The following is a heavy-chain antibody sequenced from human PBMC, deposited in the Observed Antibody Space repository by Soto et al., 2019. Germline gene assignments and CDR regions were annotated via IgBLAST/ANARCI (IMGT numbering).Heavy chain of an antibody. D-gene: IGHD3-10*01. CDR2: IYYSGRT. J-gene: IGHJ5*02. CDR3: GGLTMLRGVQNWFDP. CDR1: GGSVSSGSYY. V-gene: IGHV4-61*01. Sequence: QVQLQESGPGLVKPSETLSLTCTVSGGSVSSGSYYWSWIRQPPGKGLEWIGYIYYSGRTNYNPSRRSRVTISVDTPKNQFSLKLSSVTAADTAMYYCGGLTMLRGVQNWFDPWGQGTLVTVSS.